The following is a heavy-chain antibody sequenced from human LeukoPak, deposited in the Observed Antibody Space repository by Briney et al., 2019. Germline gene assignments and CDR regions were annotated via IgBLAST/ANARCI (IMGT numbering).Heavy chain of an antibody. CDR1: GFTFNTYA. D-gene: IGHD6-19*01. Sequence: GGSLRLSCEASGFTFNTYAIYWARQAPGKGLEWVSGICGSGGCTYYADSVKGRFTISRDNSKNTVYLQMNSLTADDTAVYYCAKTTVGYSSGRYPGWPADCWGQGTLVTVSS. CDR2: ICGSGGCT. V-gene: IGHV3-23*01. J-gene: IGHJ4*02. CDR3: AKTTVGYSSGRYPGWPADC.